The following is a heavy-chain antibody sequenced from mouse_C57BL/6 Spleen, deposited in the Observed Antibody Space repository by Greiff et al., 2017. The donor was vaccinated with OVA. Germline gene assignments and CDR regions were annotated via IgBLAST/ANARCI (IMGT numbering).Heavy chain of an antibody. CDR1: GFSLTSYG. D-gene: IGHD3-1*01. Sequence: QVQLKESGPGLVAPSQSLSITCTVSGFSLTSYGVDWVRQSPGTGLEWLGVIWGGGSTNYNSAPKSRLSISKDNAKSQVFLKMNSLQADDAAMYYGASSSSGYAMDYWGQGTTVTVSS. J-gene: IGHJ4*01. CDR2: IWGGGST. CDR3: ASSSSGYAMDY. V-gene: IGHV2-6*01.